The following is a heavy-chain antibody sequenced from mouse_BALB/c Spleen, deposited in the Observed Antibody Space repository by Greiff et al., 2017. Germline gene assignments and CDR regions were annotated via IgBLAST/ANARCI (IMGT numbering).Heavy chain of an antibody. CDR1: GYTFTSYW. CDR2: IYPGDGDT. CDR3: ARGVTTETDY. Sequence: VQLQQSGAELVRPGASVKLSCKASGYTFTSYWMQWVKQRPGQGLEWIGAIYPGDGDTRYTQKFKGKATLTAYKSSSTAYMQLSSLASEDSAVFYCARGVTTETDYWGQGTTLTVSS. V-gene: IGHV1-87*01. D-gene: IGHD1-1*01. J-gene: IGHJ2*01.